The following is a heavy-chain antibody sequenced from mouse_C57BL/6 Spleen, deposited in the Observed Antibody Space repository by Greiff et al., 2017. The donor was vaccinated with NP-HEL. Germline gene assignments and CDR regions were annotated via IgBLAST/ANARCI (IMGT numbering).Heavy chain of an antibody. CDR1: GYAFTNYL. CDR3: ARSDDGYYYWYFDV. J-gene: IGHJ1*03. CDR2: INPGSGGT. Sequence: QVQLQQSGAELVRPGTSVKVSCKASGYAFTNYLIEWVKQRPGQGLEWIGVINPGSGGTNYNEKFKGKATLTADKSSSTAYMQLSSLTSEDSAVYFSARSDDGYYYWYFDVWGTGTTVTVSS. V-gene: IGHV1-54*01. D-gene: IGHD2-3*01.